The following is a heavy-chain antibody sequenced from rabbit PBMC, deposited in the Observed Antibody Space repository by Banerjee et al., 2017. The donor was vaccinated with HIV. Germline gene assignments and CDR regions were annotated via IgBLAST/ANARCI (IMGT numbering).Heavy chain of an antibody. D-gene: IGHD6-1*01. Sequence: QSLEESGGDLVKPGASLTLTCTASGFSFSSSHYMCWVRQAPGKGLEWIACIYTDDGHTYYASWAKGRFTISKTSSTTVTLQMTSLTAADTATYFCARAGYGGYGYDNLNLWGQGTLVTVS. CDR3: ARAGYGGYGYDNLNL. V-gene: IGHV1S40*01. CDR2: IYTDDGHT. CDR1: GFSFSSSHY. J-gene: IGHJ4*01.